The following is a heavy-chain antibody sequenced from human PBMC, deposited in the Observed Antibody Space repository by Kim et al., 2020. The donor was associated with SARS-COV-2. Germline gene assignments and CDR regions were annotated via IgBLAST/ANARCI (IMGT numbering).Heavy chain of an antibody. CDR3: ARVGGGTSYYGSGTYYLLGY. Sequence: GGSLRLSCAASGFVVGSNYMSWVRQAPGRGLEWVSLIYSVGSTYYGDSVKGRFTISRDNSKNTLYLQMNSLRVEDTAVYYCARVGGGTSYYGSGTYYLLGYWGQGTLVTVSS. V-gene: IGHV3-53*01. J-gene: IGHJ4*02. CDR1: GFVVGSNY. CDR2: IYSVGST. D-gene: IGHD3-10*01.